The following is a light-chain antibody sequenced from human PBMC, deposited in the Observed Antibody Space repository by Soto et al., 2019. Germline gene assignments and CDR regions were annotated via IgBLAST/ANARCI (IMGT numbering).Light chain of an antibody. J-gene: IGKJ2*01. V-gene: IGKV1-39*01. CDR2: AAS. CDR3: QQSDSSPYT. CDR1: QSIRNY. Sequence: DIQMTQSPSSLSASVGDSVTITCRASQSIRNYLNWYQQKPWRAPDLLIFAASILHSGVPSRFSGSGSRTDVTLTIRGLQPEDFATYYCQQSDSSPYTFGQGNKLEI.